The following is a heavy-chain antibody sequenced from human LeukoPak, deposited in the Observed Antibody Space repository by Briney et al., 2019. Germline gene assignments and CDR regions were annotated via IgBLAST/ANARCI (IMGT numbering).Heavy chain of an antibody. D-gene: IGHD6-6*01. CDR3: ARARRSSIAGRPRGFDY. CDR2: INHSGST. Sequence: SETLSLTCAVYGGSFSGYYWSWIRQPPGKGLEWIGEINHSGSTNYNPSLKSRVTISVDTSKNQFSLKLSSVTAADTAVYYCARARRSSIAGRPRGFDYWGQGTLVTVSS. J-gene: IGHJ4*02. CDR1: GGSFSGYY. V-gene: IGHV4-34*01.